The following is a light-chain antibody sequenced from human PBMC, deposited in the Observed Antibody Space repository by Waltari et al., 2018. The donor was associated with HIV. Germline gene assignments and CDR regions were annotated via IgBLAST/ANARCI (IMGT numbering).Light chain of an antibody. J-gene: IGKJ2*01. CDR2: ETS. CDR1: QNVDES. CDR3: QQYKTYPYT. Sequence: DIQMTQSPSIVSASVGDRVTLTCRASQNVDESVAWYQQKAGYAPRLLIYETSSLKSGVQSSISGSGSGTEFILTINNLQADDYATYFCQQYKTYPYTFGQGTRLEI. V-gene: IGKV1-5*03.